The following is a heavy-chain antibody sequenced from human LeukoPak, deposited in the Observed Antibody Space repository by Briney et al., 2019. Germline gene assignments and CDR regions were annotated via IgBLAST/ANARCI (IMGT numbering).Heavy chain of an antibody. Sequence: ASVKVSCKASGYTFTSYYMHWVRQAPGQGLEWMGIINPSGGSTSYAQKFQGRVTMTRDTSTSTVYMELSSLRSEDTAVYYCARTSLKGVAHYYYYYMDVWGEGTTVTVSS. J-gene: IGHJ6*03. CDR1: GYTFTSYY. V-gene: IGHV1-46*01. CDR2: INPSGGST. D-gene: IGHD2-15*01. CDR3: ARTSLKGVAHYYYYYMDV.